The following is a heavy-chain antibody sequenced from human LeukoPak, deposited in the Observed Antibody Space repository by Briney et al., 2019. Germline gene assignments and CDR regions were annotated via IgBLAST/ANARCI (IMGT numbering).Heavy chain of an antibody. CDR2: MNSDGSST. D-gene: IGHD3-10*02. CDR1: GFTFNDYW. J-gene: IGHJ6*04. V-gene: IGHV3-74*01. CDR3: AELGITMIGGV. Sequence: GGSLRLSCAASGFTFNDYWMHWVRQPPGKGLVWVSRMNSDGSSTSYADSVKGRFTISRDNAKNTLYLEMNSLRAEDTAVYYCAELGITMIGGVWGKGTTVTISS.